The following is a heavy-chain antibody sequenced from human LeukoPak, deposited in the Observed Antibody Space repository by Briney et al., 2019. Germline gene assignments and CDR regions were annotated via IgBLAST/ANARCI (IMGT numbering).Heavy chain of an antibody. D-gene: IGHD1-26*01. CDR1: GYTLTELV. J-gene: IGHJ4*02. V-gene: IGHV1-24*01. CDR3: ATNSGSYFLY. Sequence: ASVKVSCKVSGYTLTELVIHWVRQAPGKGLEWMGGFGPEDGETIYAQKFQGRVTMTEDTSTDTAYMELSSLRSEDTAVYYCATNSGSYFLYWGQGTLVTVSS. CDR2: FGPEDGET.